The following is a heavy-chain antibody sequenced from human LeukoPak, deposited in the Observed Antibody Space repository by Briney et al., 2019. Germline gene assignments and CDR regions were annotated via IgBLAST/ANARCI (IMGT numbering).Heavy chain of an antibody. CDR3: ARAHLGWFGXXFDX. J-gene: IGHJ4*02. Sequence: SEILSLTCAVYGGSFSGYYWSWIRQPPGEGLEWIGEINHSGSTNYNPSLKSRVTISVDTSKNQFSLKLSSVTAADTAVYYCARAHLGWFGXXFDXXXXGXLVTV. V-gene: IGHV4-34*01. CDR2: INHSGST. D-gene: IGHD3-10*01. CDR1: GGSFSGYY.